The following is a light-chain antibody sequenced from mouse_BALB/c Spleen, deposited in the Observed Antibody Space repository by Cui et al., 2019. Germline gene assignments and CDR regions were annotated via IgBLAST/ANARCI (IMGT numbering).Light chain of an antibody. CDR1: QSISDY. CDR3: QNGHSFPPT. J-gene: IGKJ1*01. V-gene: IGKV5-39*01. Sequence: DIVMTQSPATLSVTPGDRVSLSCRASQSISDYLHWYQQKSHESPRLLIKYASQSISGIPSRFSGSGSGSDFTFSINSVEPEDVGVYYCQNGHSFPPTFGGGTKLEIK. CDR2: YAS.